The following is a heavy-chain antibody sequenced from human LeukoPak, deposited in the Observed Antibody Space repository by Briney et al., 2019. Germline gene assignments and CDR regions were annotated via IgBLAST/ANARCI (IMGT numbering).Heavy chain of an antibody. CDR3: ARDRHYYDSSGYYAGFDY. CDR1: GGSISSYY. CDR2: IYYSGST. D-gene: IGHD3-22*01. V-gene: IGHV4-59*01. Sequence: SETLSLTCTVSGGSISSYYWSWLRQPPGKGLEWIGYIYYSGSTNYNPSLKSRVTISVDTSKNQFSLKLSSMTAADTAVYYCARDRHYYDSSGYYAGFDYWGQGTLVTVSS. J-gene: IGHJ4*02.